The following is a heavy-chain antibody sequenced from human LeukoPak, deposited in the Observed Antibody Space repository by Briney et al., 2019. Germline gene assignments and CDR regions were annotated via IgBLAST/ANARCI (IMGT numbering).Heavy chain of an antibody. V-gene: IGHV1-46*01. CDR1: GYTFTSYA. J-gene: IGHJ3*02. CDR2: INPSGGST. Sequence: ASVKVSCKASGYTFTSYAMHWVRQAPGQGLEWMGIINPSGGSTSYAQKFQGRVTMTRDTSTSTVYMELSSLRSEDTAVYYCARGGDYYDSSGYSGAFDIWGQGTMVTVSS. CDR3: ARGGDYYDSSGYSGAFDI. D-gene: IGHD3-22*01.